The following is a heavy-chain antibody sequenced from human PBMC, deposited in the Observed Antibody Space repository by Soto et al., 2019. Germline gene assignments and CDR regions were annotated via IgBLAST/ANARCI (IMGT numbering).Heavy chain of an antibody. J-gene: IGHJ4*02. V-gene: IGHV4-31*03. Sequence: PSETLSRTCTVSGGSISSGGYYWSWIRQHPGNGLEWIGYIYYSGSTYYNPSLKSRATISVDTSKNQFSLKLSSVTAADTAVYYCARLGGYCSSTSCALRDYWGQGTLVTVSS. CDR2: IYYSGST. D-gene: IGHD2-2*01. CDR1: GGSISSGGYY. CDR3: ARLGGYCSSTSCALRDY.